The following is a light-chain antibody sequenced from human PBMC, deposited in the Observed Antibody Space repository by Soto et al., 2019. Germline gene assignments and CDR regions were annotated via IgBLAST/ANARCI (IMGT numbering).Light chain of an antibody. CDR2: DAS. CDR3: QQRSNWPPLT. V-gene: IGKV3-11*01. Sequence: EIVLTQSPATLSLSPGDRATLSCRASQSVSSYLAWYQQKPGQAPSLLIYDASSRATGIPARFSGSGSGTDFTLTISSLEPEDFAVYYCQQRSNWPPLTFGGGTKVEIK. CDR1: QSVSSY. J-gene: IGKJ4*01.